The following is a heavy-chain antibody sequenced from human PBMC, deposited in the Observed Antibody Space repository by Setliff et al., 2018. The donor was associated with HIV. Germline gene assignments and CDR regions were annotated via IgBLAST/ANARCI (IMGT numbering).Heavy chain of an antibody. CDR2: VFYTGFA. CDR3: ARQVSIPGVAITPVDY. D-gene: IGHD5-12*01. J-gene: IGHJ4*02. Sequence: SETLSLTCSVSGGSTTSGGYYWSWIRQPPGKGLEWMGYVFYTGFAAYNPSLKSRLTISVDTSKSQFSLRLTSVTAADTAIYYCARQVSIPGVAITPVDYWGQGARVTVSS. CDR1: GGSTTSGGYY. V-gene: IGHV4-61*08.